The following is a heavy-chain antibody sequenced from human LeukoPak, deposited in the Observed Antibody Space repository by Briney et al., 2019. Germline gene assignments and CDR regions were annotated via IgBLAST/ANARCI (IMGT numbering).Heavy chain of an antibody. Sequence: AGRSLRLSCVASGFIFSSYGMHWVHQAPGKGLEWVALVWFDGSNKYYADSVKGRFTISRDNSKNTLYLQMNSLRAEDTAVYYCARGLGSTLFDYWGQGTLVTVSS. D-gene: IGHD3-10*01. V-gene: IGHV3-33*01. CDR3: ARGLGSTLFDY. J-gene: IGHJ4*02. CDR1: GFIFSSYG. CDR2: VWFDGSNK.